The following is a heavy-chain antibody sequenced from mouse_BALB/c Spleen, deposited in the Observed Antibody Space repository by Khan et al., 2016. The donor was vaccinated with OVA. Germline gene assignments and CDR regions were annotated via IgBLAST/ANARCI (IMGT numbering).Heavy chain of an antibody. J-gene: IGHJ3*01. D-gene: IGHD1-1*01. Sequence: QVQLKQSGAELAKPGASVKMSCKASGYTFTSYWMHWGKQRPGQGLEWIGYINPSTGYTEYNQRFKDKATLTADKSSSTAYMQLSSLTSEESAVYYCANHGSSSAWLTYWGQGTLVTVSA. CDR1: GYTFTSYW. CDR2: INPSTGYT. V-gene: IGHV1-7*01. CDR3: ANHGSSSAWLTY.